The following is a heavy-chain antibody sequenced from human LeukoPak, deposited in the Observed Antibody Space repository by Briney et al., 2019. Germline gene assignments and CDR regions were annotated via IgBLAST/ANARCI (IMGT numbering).Heavy chain of an antibody. J-gene: IGHJ6*02. V-gene: IGHV1-69*01. Sequence: ASVTVSCKAFGGSFSIYSFNWVRQAPGQGLEWMGGFISIFDKADYAQKLQGRVTIIADESTSTVYMELSSLQSEDTAVYYCARDGGIVVVPAAILYGMDVWGQGTTVTVSS. CDR1: GGSFSIYS. CDR3: ARDGGIVVVPAAILYGMDV. D-gene: IGHD2-2*02. CDR2: FISIFDKA.